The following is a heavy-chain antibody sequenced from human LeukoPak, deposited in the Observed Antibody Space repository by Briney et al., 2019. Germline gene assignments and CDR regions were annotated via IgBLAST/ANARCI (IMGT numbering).Heavy chain of an antibody. D-gene: IGHD4-17*01. CDR2: IWYDGTNK. Sequence: PGRSLRLSCAASGFTFSSYAMHWVRQAPGKGLEWVGVIWYDGTNKFYADSVKGRFTISRDNSKNTLYLQMNSLRAEDTAVYYCAVRFDYGDYEGFYWGQGTQVTVSS. CDR1: GFTFSSYA. J-gene: IGHJ4*02. CDR3: AVRFDYGDYEGFY. V-gene: IGHV3-33*01.